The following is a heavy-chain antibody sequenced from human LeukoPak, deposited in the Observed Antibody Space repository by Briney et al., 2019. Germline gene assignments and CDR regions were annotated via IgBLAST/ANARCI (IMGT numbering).Heavy chain of an antibody. D-gene: IGHD2-2*01. CDR2: FYNSGST. Sequence: SETLSLTCSVSGGSINNYYWSWIRQPPGKTLEWIAYFYNSGSTNYNPSLKSRVTISLDTSKNQFSLNLRSVTAADTAVYYCGRLIVVADAMTPSNYFDYWGQGTLVTVSS. V-gene: IGHV4-59*08. CDR3: GRLIVVADAMTPSNYFDY. CDR1: GGSINNYY. J-gene: IGHJ4*02.